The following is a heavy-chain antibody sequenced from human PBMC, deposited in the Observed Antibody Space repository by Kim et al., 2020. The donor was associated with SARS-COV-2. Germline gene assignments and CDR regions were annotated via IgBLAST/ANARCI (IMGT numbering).Heavy chain of an antibody. J-gene: IGHJ4*02. CDR1: GFTFSSYA. Sequence: GGSLRLSCAASGFTFSSYAMSWVRPAPGKGLEWVSAISGSGGSTYYADSVKGRFTISRDNSKNTLYLQMNSLRAEDTAVYYCAKDDVVTAMMGVFDYWGQGTLLTVSS. CDR3: AKDDVVTAMMGVFDY. D-gene: IGHD2-21*02. CDR2: ISGSGGST. V-gene: IGHV3-23*01.